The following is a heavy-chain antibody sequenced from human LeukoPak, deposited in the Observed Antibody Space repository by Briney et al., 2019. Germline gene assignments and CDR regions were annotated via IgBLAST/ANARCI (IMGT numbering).Heavy chain of an antibody. CDR1: GGSISSYY. J-gene: IGHJ4*02. V-gene: IGHV4-59*08. CDR3: ARVYGHDYGDYAFGY. CDR2: IYYSGST. D-gene: IGHD4-17*01. Sequence: SETLSLTCTVSGGSISSYYWSWIRQPPGMGLEWIGYIYYSGSTNYNPSLKSRVTISVDTSKNQFSLKLSSVTAADTAVYYCARVYGHDYGDYAFGYWGQGTLVTVSS.